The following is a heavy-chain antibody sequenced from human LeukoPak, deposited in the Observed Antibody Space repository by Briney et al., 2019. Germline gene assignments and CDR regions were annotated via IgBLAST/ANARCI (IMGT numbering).Heavy chain of an antibody. D-gene: IGHD6-13*01. CDR1: GYTFTGYY. V-gene: IGHV1-2*02. CDR2: VNPNDGGT. J-gene: IGHJ1*01. CDR3: ARDLDSSWTGYFQP. Sequence: ASVKVSCKASGYTFTGYYIHWVRQAPGQGPEWMGWVNPNDGGTNYAQKFQGRATMTWDTSITTAYMELSSLTSDDTAVYYCARDLDSSWTGYFQPWGQGTLVTVSS.